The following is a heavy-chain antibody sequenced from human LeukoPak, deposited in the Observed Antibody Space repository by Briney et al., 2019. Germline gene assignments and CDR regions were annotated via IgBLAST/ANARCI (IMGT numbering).Heavy chain of an antibody. CDR2: IYSGGST. CDR3: ARDLWDDSSGYYIY. J-gene: IGHJ4*02. CDR1: GFTFSSYG. V-gene: IGHV3-66*02. D-gene: IGHD3-22*01. Sequence: GRSLRLSCAASGFTFSSYGMHWVRQAPGKGLEWVSVIYSGGSTYYADSVKGRFTISRDNSKNTLYLQMSSLRAEDTAVYYCARDLWDDSSGYYIYWGQGTLVTVSS.